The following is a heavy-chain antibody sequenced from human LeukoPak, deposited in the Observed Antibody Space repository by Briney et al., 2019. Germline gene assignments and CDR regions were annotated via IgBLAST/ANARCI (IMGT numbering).Heavy chain of an antibody. CDR2: IIPIFGTA. D-gene: IGHD2-2*02. Sequence: SVKVSCKASGGTFSSYAISWVRQAPGQGLEWMGGIIPIFGTANYAQKFQGRVTITADESTSTAYMELSSLRSEDTAVYYCAGGEYQLLYSPNWFDPWGQGTLVTVSS. CDR1: GGTFSSYA. J-gene: IGHJ5*02. CDR3: AGGEYQLLYSPNWFDP. V-gene: IGHV1-69*01.